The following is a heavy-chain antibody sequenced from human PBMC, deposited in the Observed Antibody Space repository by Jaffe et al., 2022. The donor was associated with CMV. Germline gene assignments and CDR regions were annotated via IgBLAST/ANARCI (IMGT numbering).Heavy chain of an antibody. V-gene: IGHV3-49*04. D-gene: IGHD3-3*01. J-gene: IGHJ5*02. CDR3: TRAGFYDFWSGYYTGDWFDP. CDR2: IRSKAYGGTT. CDR1: GFTFGDYA. Sequence: EVQLVESGGGLVQPGRSLRLSCTASGFTFGDYAMSWVRQAPGKGLEWVGFIRSKAYGGTTEYAASVKGRFTISRDDSKSIAYLQMNSLKTEDTAVYYCTRAGFYDFWSGYYTGDWFDPWGQGTLVTVSS.